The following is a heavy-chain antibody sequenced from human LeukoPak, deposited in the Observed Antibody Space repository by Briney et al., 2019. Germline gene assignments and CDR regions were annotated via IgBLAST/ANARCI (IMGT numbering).Heavy chain of an antibody. CDR3: AKDGRAPGTHVDV. Sequence: GVSLRLSCAASGFTFTNYAMSWVRQAPGRGLEWVSLISGSDDTTHYADSVKGRFTIPRDSSKNTLYLQMNSLRAEDTAVYHCAKDGRAPGTHVDVWGKGTTVIVSS. CDR1: GFTFTNYA. V-gene: IGHV3-23*01. CDR2: ISGSDDTT. J-gene: IGHJ6*04.